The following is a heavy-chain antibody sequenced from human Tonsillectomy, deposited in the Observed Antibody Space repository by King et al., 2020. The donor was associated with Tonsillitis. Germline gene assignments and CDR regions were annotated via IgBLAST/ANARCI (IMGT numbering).Heavy chain of an antibody. V-gene: IGHV4-59*01. CDR3: ARGGDPYGADAYLDY. CDR2: IHYSGST. CDR1: GGSITTYY. D-gene: IGHD4-17*01. J-gene: IGHJ4*02. Sequence: QLQESGSGLVKPSETLSLTCTVSGGSITTYYWNWIRQPPGKGLEWIGYIHYSGSTKYTPSLKSRVTISVDTSKNQFSLKLTAVTAADPAVYYCARGGDPYGADAYLDYWGQRTLVTVPS.